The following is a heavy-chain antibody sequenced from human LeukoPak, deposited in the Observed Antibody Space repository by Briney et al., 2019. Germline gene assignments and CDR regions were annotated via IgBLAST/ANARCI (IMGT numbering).Heavy chain of an antibody. CDR1: GGSISSYY. J-gene: IGHJ4*02. CDR2: IYYSGST. V-gene: IGHV4-59*01. CDR3: ASAGYSYGFGY. Sequence: SETLSLTCTVSGGSISSYYWSWIRQPPGKGLEWIGYIYYSGSTNYNPSLKSRVTISVDTSKSQFSLKLSSVTAADTAVYYCASAGYSYGFGYWGQGTLVTVSS. D-gene: IGHD5-18*01.